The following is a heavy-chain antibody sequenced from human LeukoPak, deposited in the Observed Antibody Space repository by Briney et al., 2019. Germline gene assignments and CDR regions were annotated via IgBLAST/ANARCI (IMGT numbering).Heavy chain of an antibody. CDR3: AKGTTTLVVTKIDY. CDR1: GFTFSTYA. J-gene: IGHJ4*02. Sequence: GGSLRLSCAASGFTFSTYAMSWVRQAPGKGLEWVSVISGSGGSTYYADSVKGRFTISRDNSKNTLYLQMNSLRAEDTAVYYCAKGTTTLVVTKIDYWGQGTLVTVSS. V-gene: IGHV3-23*01. CDR2: ISGSGGST. D-gene: IGHD4-23*01.